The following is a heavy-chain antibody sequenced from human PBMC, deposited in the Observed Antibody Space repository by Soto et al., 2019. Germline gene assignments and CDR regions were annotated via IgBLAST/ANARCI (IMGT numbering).Heavy chain of an antibody. D-gene: IGHD6-13*01. V-gene: IGHV1-69*13. Sequence: SVKVSCKASVGTFSSYAISWVRQAPGQGLEWMGGIIPIFGTANYAQKFQGRVTITADESTSTAYMELSSLRSEDTAVYYCARDGTAAAGLGYFDYWGQGTLVTVSS. J-gene: IGHJ4*02. CDR2: IIPIFGTA. CDR3: ARDGTAAAGLGYFDY. CDR1: VGTFSSYA.